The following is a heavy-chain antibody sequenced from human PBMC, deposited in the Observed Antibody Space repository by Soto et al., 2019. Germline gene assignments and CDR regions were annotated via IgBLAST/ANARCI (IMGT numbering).Heavy chain of an antibody. V-gene: IGHV3-21*01. J-gene: IGHJ5*02. CDR1: GFTFRSFT. Sequence: GGSLRLSCAASGFTFRSFTMNWVRQAPGKGLEWVSTISSNSAYIYYTDALRGRFTISRDNAKNSLHLQMNSLRAEDTAVYYCTRDASRDSSARGWFDPWGAGTLVTVSS. CDR2: ISSNSAYI. CDR3: TRDASRDSSARGWFDP. D-gene: IGHD6-13*01.